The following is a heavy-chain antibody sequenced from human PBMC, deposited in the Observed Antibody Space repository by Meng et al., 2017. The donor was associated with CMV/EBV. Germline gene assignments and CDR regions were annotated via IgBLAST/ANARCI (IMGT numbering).Heavy chain of an antibody. Sequence: SVKVSCKASGDTFSSYAISWVRQAPGQGLEWMGRIIPNSGHANYAQKFQGRVTITADNSTSTAYMELSSLRSEDTAVYYCARGECISACCYTSLEYFHHWGQGTLVTVSS. V-gene: IGHV1-69*04. CDR1: GDTFSSYA. CDR3: ARGECISACCYTSLEYFHH. CDR2: IIPNSGHA. D-gene: IGHD2-2*02. J-gene: IGHJ1*01.